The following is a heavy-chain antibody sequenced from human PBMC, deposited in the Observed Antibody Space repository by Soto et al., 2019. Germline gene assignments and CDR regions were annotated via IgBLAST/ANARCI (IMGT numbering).Heavy chain of an antibody. Sequence: GGSLRLSCAASGFTFSDYYMSWIRQAPGKGLEWVSYISSSSSYTNYADSVKGRFTISRDNAKNSLYLQMNSLRAEDTAVYYCARSVSSSPGKYQYYYYGMDVWGQGTTVTVSS. CDR1: GFTFSDYY. CDR3: ARSVSSSPGKYQYYYYGMDV. CDR2: ISSSSSYT. D-gene: IGHD6-6*01. V-gene: IGHV3-11*06. J-gene: IGHJ6*02.